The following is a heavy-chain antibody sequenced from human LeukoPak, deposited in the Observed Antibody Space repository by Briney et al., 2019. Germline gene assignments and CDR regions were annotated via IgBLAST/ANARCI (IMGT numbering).Heavy chain of an antibody. CDR2: ISYDGSNK. V-gene: IGHV3-30-3*02. CDR3: AKTHRPYCGQSCLFDY. Sequence: GGSLRLSCAASGFTFSSYAIHWVRQAPGKGLEWVAVISYDGSNKYYADSVKGRFTISRDNSKNTLYLHMNSLRAEDTAVYYCAKTHRPYCGQSCLFDYWGQGTLVTVSS. D-gene: IGHD2-21*01. CDR1: GFTFSSYA. J-gene: IGHJ4*02.